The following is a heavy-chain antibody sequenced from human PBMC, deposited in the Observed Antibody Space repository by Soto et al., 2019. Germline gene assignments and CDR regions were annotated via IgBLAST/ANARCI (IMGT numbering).Heavy chain of an antibody. CDR3: ARHGTGTRFGVDV. Sequence: PSETLSLTCTVSGGSISSSSYYWGWIRQPPGKGLEWIGSIYYSGSTYYNPSLKSRVTISVDTSKNQFSLKLSSVTAADTAVYYCARHGTGTRFGVDVWGQGTTVTVSS. V-gene: IGHV4-39*01. D-gene: IGHD3-10*01. J-gene: IGHJ6*02. CDR2: IYYSGST. CDR1: GGSISSSSYY.